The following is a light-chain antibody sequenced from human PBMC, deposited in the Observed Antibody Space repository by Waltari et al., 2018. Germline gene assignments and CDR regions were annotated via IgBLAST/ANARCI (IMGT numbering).Light chain of an antibody. J-gene: IGKJ2*01. V-gene: IGKV1-39*01. CDR1: QDITTN. CDR3: QQSFSIRAT. CDR2: GAS. Sequence: DIQMTQSPSSVSASVGDRVTDACRASQDITTNLNWYQQKPGEAPKVLIYGASTLHRGVSSRFSGSGSGTEFTLTISNLQTEDFATYYCQQSFSIRATFGQGTKLE.